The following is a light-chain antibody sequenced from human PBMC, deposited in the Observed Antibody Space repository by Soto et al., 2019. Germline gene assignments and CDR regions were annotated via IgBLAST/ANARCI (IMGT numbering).Light chain of an antibody. CDR1: QSIRYW. Sequence: DLQMTQSPSTLSASVGARATITCRASQSIRYWLAWFRQKAGTAPKALIYEASRLESGVPSRISGSESGTAATINLRSLQPHDGETYYGQQYTRYPWTFGPGTKVDIK. V-gene: IGKV1-5*03. CDR3: QQYTRYPWT. CDR2: EAS. J-gene: IGKJ1*01.